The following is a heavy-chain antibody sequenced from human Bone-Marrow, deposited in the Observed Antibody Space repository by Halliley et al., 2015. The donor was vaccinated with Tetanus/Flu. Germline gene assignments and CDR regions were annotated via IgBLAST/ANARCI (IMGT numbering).Heavy chain of an antibody. V-gene: IGHV3-30*18. CDR1: GFIFGSYG. Sequence: SLRLSCKASGFIFGSYGIHWVRQAPGKGLEWVTFISYEGGRKNYLDSVKGRFTVSRDNSRNTAFLQMNSLRPEDTALYYCAKEGSSWYVETPRHIDVWGRGTLVSVSS. J-gene: IGHJ2*01. CDR3: AKEGSSWYVETPRHIDV. CDR2: ISYEGGRK. D-gene: IGHD6-13*01.